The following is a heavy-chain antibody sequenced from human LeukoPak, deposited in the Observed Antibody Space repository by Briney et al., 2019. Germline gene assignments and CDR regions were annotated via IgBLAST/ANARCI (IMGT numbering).Heavy chain of an antibody. CDR2: ISSSGSTI. D-gene: IGHD3-3*01. CDR1: GFTFSDYY. J-gene: IGHJ5*02. CDR3: ARDRHYDFYYIRGEYNWFDP. V-gene: IGHV3-11*04. Sequence: GGSLRLSCAASGFTFSDYYMSWIRQAPGKGLEWVSYISSSGSTIYYADSVKDRFTISRDNAKNSLYLQMNSLRAEDTAVYYCARDRHYDFYYIRGEYNWFDPWGQGTLVTVSS.